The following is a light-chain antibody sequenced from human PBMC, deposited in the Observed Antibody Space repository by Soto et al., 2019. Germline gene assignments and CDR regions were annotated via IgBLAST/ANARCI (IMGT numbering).Light chain of an antibody. CDR3: HQYDNSPWT. Sequence: EIVLTQSPGTLSLSPGERATLSCRARQSVSSNYLAWYQQKPGQAPRLLIYGASSRATGIPDRFSGSGSGTDFTLTITRLEPEDFAVYYCHQYDNSPWTFGQGTKVDI. CDR1: QSVSSNY. J-gene: IGKJ1*01. CDR2: GAS. V-gene: IGKV3-20*01.